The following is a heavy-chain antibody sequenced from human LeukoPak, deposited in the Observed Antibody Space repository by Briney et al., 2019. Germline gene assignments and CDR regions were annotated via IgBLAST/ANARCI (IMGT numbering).Heavy chain of an antibody. J-gene: IGHJ4*02. D-gene: IGHD3-22*01. V-gene: IGHV1-69*13. CDR1: GGTFSSYA. CDR3: ARDLIDYYDSSGYSHFDY. Sequence: SVKVPCKASGGTFSSYAISWVRQAPGQGLEWMGGIIPIFGTANYAQKFQGRVTITADESTSTAYMELSSLRSEDTAAYYCARDLIDYYDSSGYSHFDYWGQGTLVTVSS. CDR2: IIPIFGTA.